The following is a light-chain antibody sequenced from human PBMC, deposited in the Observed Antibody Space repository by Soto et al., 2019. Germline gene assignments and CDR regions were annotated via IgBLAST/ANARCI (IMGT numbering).Light chain of an antibody. CDR2: GAS. CDR3: QQYGSSPALT. Sequence: EIVLTQSPGTLSLSPGERATLSCRASQSVSSSYLAWYQQKPGQAPRLLIYGASSRATGIPDRFSGSGPGTDFTLTISRLEPEDFAVYYCQQYGSSPALTFGGGTKVDNK. J-gene: IGKJ4*01. CDR1: QSVSSSY. V-gene: IGKV3-20*01.